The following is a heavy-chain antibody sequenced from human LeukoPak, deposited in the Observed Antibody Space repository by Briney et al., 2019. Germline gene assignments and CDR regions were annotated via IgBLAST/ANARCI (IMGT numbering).Heavy chain of an antibody. J-gene: IGHJ5*02. Sequence: SKTLSLTCTVPGGSISSGNYYWSWIRQSPGKGLEWIGYIYYSGSVFYNPSLESRIIISLDTSKNQFSLKVTSLTAADSAVYYCARKTRTWSNWFDPWGQGTLVTVSS. D-gene: IGHD1-14*01. CDR2: IYYSGSV. CDR1: GGSISSGNYY. CDR3: ARKTRTWSNWFDP. V-gene: IGHV4-30-4*01.